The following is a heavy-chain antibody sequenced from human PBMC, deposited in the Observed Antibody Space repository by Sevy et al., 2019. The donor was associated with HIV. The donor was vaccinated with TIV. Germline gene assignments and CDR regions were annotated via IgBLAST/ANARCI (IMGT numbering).Heavy chain of an antibody. CDR3: ARDKLLPFTVTMVRGALSYYFDS. V-gene: IGHV3-33*01. Sequence: GGSLRLSCAASGFTFSSYGMRWVRQAPGKGLEWVAVIWYDGSSKYYADSVKGRFTVSRYNSKNTLYLQMNSLRAEDTAVYYCARDKLLPFTVTMVRGALSYYFDSWGQGTLVTVSS. D-gene: IGHD3-10*01. CDR1: GFTFSSYG. CDR2: IWYDGSSK. J-gene: IGHJ4*02.